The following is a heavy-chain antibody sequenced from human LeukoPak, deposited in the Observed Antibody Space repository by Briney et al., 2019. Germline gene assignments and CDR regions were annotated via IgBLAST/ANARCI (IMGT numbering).Heavy chain of an antibody. V-gene: IGHV3-9*01. D-gene: IGHD5-24*01. J-gene: IGHJ4*02. Sequence: GGSLRLSCAASGFTFDDYAMHWVRQAPGKGLEWVSGISWNSGSIGCADSVKGRFTISRDNAKNSLYQQMNSLRAEDTALYYCAKDIGRWLQFNLDYWGQGTLVTVSS. CDR3: AKDIGRWLQFNLDY. CDR2: ISWNSGSI. CDR1: GFTFDDYA.